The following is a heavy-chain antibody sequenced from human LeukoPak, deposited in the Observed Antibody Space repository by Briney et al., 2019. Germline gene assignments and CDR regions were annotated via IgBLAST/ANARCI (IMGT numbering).Heavy chain of an antibody. CDR1: GFTFNSYS. D-gene: IGHD3-16*01. V-gene: IGHV3-21*01. CDR2: ISSSSSYI. CDR3: ARDGGEAYFDY. J-gene: IGHJ4*02. Sequence: PGGSLRLSCAASGFTFNSYSMNWVRQAPGKGLEWVSSISSSSSYIYYADSVKGRFTISRDNAKNSLYLQMNSLRAEDTAVYYCARDGGEAYFDYWGQGTLVTVSS.